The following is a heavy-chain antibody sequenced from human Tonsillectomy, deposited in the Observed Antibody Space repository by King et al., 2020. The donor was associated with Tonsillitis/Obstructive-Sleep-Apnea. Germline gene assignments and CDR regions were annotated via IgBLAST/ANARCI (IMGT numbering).Heavy chain of an antibody. CDR1: GGTFSSYA. V-gene: IGHV1-69*10. D-gene: IGHD3-3*01. CDR3: AGGGGYYRTAGYYCAMDV. J-gene: IGHJ6*02. Sequence: VQLVQSGAEVKKPGSSVKVSCKASGGTFSSYAISWVRQAPGQGLEWMGGIIPMVGIANYAQKFQGRVTIIADKSTSTAYMELSSLRSEDTAVYYCAGGGGYYRTAGYYCAMDVWGQGTTVTVSS. CDR2: IIPMVGIA.